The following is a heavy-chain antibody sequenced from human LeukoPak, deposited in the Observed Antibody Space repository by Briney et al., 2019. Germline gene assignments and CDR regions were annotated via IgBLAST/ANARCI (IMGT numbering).Heavy chain of an antibody. Sequence: ASVTVSFKASVYTFTGYYMHWVRQAPGQGLERSRGINRNSGGTNYAQKFQGRVTMTRDTSISTAYMELSRLRSDDTAVYYCATGGYSYGYVLVIDYWGQGTLVTVSS. V-gene: IGHV1-2*02. D-gene: IGHD5-18*01. CDR1: VYTFTGYY. J-gene: IGHJ4*02. CDR3: ATGGYSYGYVLVIDY. CDR2: INRNSGGT.